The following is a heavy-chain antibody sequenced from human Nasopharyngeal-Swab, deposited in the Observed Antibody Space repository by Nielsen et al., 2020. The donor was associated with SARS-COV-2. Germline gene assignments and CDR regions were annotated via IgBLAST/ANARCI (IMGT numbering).Heavy chain of an antibody. J-gene: IGHJ4*02. V-gene: IGHV7-4-1*02. CDR3: ARGPCTNGVCSDFDY. D-gene: IGHD2-8*01. Sequence: ASVKVSCKASGYTFTRYAMYWVRQAPGQGLEWMGWINTNTGNPTYAQGFTGRFVFSLDTSVSTAYLQISSLKAEDTAVYYCARGPCTNGVCSDFDYWGQGTLVTVSS. CDR1: GYTFTRYA. CDR2: INTNTGNP.